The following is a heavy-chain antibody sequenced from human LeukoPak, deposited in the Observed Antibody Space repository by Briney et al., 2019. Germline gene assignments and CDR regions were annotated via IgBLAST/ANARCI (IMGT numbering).Heavy chain of an antibody. V-gene: IGHV1-69*05. CDR3: AREPEDIVVVPAANNWFDP. Sequence: ASVKVSCKASGGTFSSYAISWVRQAPGQGLEWMGRIIPIFGTANCAQKFQGRVTITTDESTSTAYMELSSLRSEDTAVYYCAREPEDIVVVPAANNWFDPWGQGTLVTASS. CDR1: GGTFSSYA. CDR2: IIPIFGTA. D-gene: IGHD2-2*01. J-gene: IGHJ5*02.